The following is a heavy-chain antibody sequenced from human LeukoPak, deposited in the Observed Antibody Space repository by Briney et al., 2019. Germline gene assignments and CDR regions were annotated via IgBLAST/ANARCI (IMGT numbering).Heavy chain of an antibody. CDR1: GYTLTELS. Sequence: ASVKVSCKVSGYTLTELSMHWVRQAPGKGLEWMGGFDPEDGETIYAQKFQGRVTMTEDTSTDTAYMELSSLRSEDTAVYYCASTIFGVVWDYYYMDVWGKGTTVTVSS. V-gene: IGHV1-24*01. J-gene: IGHJ6*03. D-gene: IGHD3-3*01. CDR3: ASTIFGVVWDYYYMDV. CDR2: FDPEDGET.